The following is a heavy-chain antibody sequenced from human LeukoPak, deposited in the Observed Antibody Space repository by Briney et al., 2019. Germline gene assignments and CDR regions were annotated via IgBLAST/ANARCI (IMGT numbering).Heavy chain of an antibody. Sequence: PGRSLRLSCAASGFTFSNYAIHWGRQAPGKGLEWVAVVSYDGSNKYYADSVKGRFTISRDNSKNTLYLQMNSLSAEDAAVYYCATTGDRRSGELYRIDYWGQGTLVTVSS. V-gene: IGHV3-30-3*01. CDR3: ATTGDRRSGELYRIDY. CDR1: GFTFSNYA. CDR2: VSYDGSNK. J-gene: IGHJ4*02. D-gene: IGHD1-26*01.